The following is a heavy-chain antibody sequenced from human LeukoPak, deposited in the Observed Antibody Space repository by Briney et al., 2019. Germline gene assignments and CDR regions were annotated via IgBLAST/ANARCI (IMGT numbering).Heavy chain of an antibody. D-gene: IGHD3-16*01. Sequence: PGRSLRLSCAASGFTFSSYGMHWVRQAPGKGLEWVAVIWYDGSNKYYADSVKGRFTISRGNSKNTLYLQMNSLGAEDTAVYYCVRDLFGRDRRPFDCWGQGTLVTVSS. V-gene: IGHV3-33*01. J-gene: IGHJ4*02. CDR3: VRDLFGRDRRPFDC. CDR2: IWYDGSNK. CDR1: GFTFSSYG.